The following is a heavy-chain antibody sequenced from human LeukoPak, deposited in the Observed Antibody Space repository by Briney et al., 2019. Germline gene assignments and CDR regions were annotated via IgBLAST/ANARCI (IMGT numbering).Heavy chain of an antibody. D-gene: IGHD2-15*01. V-gene: IGHV3-30-3*01. CDR2: ISDDGVNK. CDR1: GINFITYA. J-gene: IGHJ4*02. Sequence: GGSLRLSCAASGINFITYALHWVRQAPGKGLEWVAVISDDGVNKYFAESVKGRFTISRDNSKKTLYLQMNSLRVEDTAIYYCAKGVQVVHWGQGTLVTVSS. CDR3: AKGVQVVH.